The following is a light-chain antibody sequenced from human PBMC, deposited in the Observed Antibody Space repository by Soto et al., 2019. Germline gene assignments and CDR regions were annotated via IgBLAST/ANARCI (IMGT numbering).Light chain of an antibody. CDR3: QQSDTYPLT. J-gene: IGKJ5*01. Sequence: DIQMTQSPSTLSASVGDRVTITCRASQSIGTWLAWYQHRPGKAPSLLIYDASTLRSGVPSRFSGSGSGTEFTLTISSLQADDFATYYSQQSDTYPLTFGQGTRLHIK. V-gene: IGKV1-5*01. CDR2: DAS. CDR1: QSIGTW.